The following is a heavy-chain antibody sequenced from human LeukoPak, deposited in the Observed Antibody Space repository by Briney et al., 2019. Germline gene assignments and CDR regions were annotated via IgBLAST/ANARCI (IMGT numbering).Heavy chain of an antibody. V-gene: IGHV1-58*02. CDR2: IVVGSGNT. Sequence: GASVKVSCKASGFTFTSSAMQWVRQARGQRLEWIGWIVVGSGNTNYAQKFQERVTITRDMSTSTAYMELSSLRSEDTAVYYCAAVPFGELLINRVTNWGQGTLVTVSS. CDR1: GFTFTSSA. J-gene: IGHJ4*02. CDR3: AAVPFGELLINRVTN. D-gene: IGHD3-10*01.